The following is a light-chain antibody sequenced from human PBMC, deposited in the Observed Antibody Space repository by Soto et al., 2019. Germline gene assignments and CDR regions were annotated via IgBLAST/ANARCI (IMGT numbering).Light chain of an antibody. J-gene: IGKJ1*01. CDR3: QQSYRTPPWT. CDR1: QSISSY. CDR2: AAS. Sequence: DIQMTQSPSSLSASVGDRVTITCRASQSISSYLNWYQQKPGKAPKLLIYAASSLQSGVPSRFSGSGSGTDFTLTISSLQPEDFATYYCQQSYRTPPWTFGQGTKVAIK. V-gene: IGKV1-39*01.